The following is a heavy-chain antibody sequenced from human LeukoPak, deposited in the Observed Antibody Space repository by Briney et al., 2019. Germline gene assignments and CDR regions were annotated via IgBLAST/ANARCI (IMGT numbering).Heavy chain of an antibody. J-gene: IGHJ4*02. D-gene: IGHD5-18*01. Sequence: ETLSLTCAVYGGSFSDYYWSWIRRPPGKGLEWIGEINHSGNTIYNPSLKSRVTISVDTSKNQFSLRLSSVTAADTTVYYCARGLRRYSKAFPFDYWGQGTLVTVSS. CDR3: ARGLRRYSKAFPFDY. CDR1: GGSFSDYY. CDR2: INHSGNT. V-gene: IGHV4-34*01.